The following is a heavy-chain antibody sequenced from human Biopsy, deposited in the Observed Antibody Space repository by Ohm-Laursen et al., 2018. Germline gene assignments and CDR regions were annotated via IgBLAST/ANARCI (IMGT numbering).Heavy chain of an antibody. CDR2: IHYMGST. CDR3: ARDYGSGSLFDP. CDR1: GDSISGGGFY. Sequence: SQTLSFTCSVSGDSISGGGFYWSWIRQHPGKGLEWIGYIHYMGSTNYNPSLKSRVTISVDTSKNQFSLRLTSVTAADTAVYYCARDYGSGSLFDPWGQGTLVTVSS. V-gene: IGHV4-31*03. J-gene: IGHJ5*02. D-gene: IGHD2-15*01.